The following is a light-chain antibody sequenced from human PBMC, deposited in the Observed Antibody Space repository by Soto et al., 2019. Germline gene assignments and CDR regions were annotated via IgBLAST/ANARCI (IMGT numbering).Light chain of an antibody. CDR2: AAS. V-gene: IGKV1-39*01. J-gene: IGKJ1*01. CDR3: QQYINYPWT. Sequence: DIQMTQSPSSLSASVGSRVTITCRASQTISSYLNWYQSKPEKAPKLLIYAASGLQGGVPSRFSGSGSGTDFTLTISSLQPDDFAIYYCQQYINYPWTFGQGTKV. CDR1: QTISSY.